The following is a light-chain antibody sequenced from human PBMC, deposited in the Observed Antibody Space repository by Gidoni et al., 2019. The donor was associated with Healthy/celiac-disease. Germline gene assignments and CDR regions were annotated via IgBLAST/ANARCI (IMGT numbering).Light chain of an antibody. CDR2: GAS. Sequence: EIVMTQSPATLSVSPGERATLSCRASQSVSSNLSWYQQKPGQAPRLLIDGASTMTTGIPARFSGSGSGTEFTLTISSLQSEDFAVYYCQQYNNWPPAWTFGQGTKVEIK. V-gene: IGKV3-15*01. CDR3: QQYNNWPPAWT. CDR1: QSVSSN. J-gene: IGKJ1*01.